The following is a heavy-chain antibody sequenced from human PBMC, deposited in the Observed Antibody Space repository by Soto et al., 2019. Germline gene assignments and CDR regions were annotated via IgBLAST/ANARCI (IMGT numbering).Heavy chain of an antibody. D-gene: IGHD3-22*01. Sequence: GGSLRLSCAASGFTFSNYEMNWVRQSPGKGLEWVSYIGSGGSRIYYADSVKGRFTISRDNTQNSLYLQMNSLRAEDTAVYYRVRDCYDSSGYYPGYWGRGTLVTFSS. J-gene: IGHJ4*02. CDR3: VRDCYDSSGYYPGY. V-gene: IGHV3-48*03. CDR1: GFTFSNYE. CDR2: IGSGGSRI.